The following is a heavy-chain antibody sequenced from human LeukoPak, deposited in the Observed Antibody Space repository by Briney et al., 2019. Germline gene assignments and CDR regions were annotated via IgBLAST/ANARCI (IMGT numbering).Heavy chain of an antibody. CDR2: IYPGDSDT. D-gene: IGHD3-22*01. J-gene: IGHJ3*02. CDR3: AIPDSSGYIDAFDI. Sequence: GESLKISCKGSGYSFTSYWIGWVRQMPGKGLEWMGIIYPGDSDTRYSPSFQGPVTISADKSISTDVRQWSSLKTSDTAMYYCAIPDSSGYIDAFDIWGQGTMVTVSS. CDR1: GYSFTSYW. V-gene: IGHV5-51*01.